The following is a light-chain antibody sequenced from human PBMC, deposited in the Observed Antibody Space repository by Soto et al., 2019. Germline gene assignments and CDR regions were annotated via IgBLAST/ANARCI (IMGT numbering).Light chain of an antibody. Sequence: DIQMTQSPSSLSASVGDRVTISCRASQAIGNYLAWYQHKPGGLPKLLIYSASVVLPGVPSRFSGSGSGTEFALTISGLQPEDVAIYYCQKYNSAPLTFGGGTKLEI. CDR1: QAIGNY. V-gene: IGKV1-27*01. CDR3: QKYNSAPLT. CDR2: SAS. J-gene: IGKJ4*01.